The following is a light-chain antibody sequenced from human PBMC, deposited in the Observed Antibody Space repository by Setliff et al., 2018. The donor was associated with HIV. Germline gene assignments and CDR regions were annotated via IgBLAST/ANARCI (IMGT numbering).Light chain of an antibody. J-gene: IGLJ1*01. V-gene: IGLV2-14*02. CDR1: GSDVGSYNL. CDR3: RSYTSSSTYI. Sequence: QSVLAQPASVSGSPGQSIIISCTGNGSDVGSYNLVSWYQQYPGKVPKLIMYEVSKRPSGVSYRFSGSKSGNTASLTISGLQAEDEADYYCRSYTSSSTYIFGTGTKVTVL. CDR2: EVS.